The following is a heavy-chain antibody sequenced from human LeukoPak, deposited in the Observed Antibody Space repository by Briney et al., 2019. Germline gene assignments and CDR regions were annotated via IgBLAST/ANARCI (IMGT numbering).Heavy chain of an antibody. D-gene: IGHD3-16*01. Sequence: GGSLTLSCAASGFTFSSYAMSWVRQAPGKGLEWGSAISGSGGSTYYADSVKGRLTISRDNSKNTLYLQMNSLSAEDTAVYYCAKTSPSFLSGGGLDYWGQGTLVTVSS. CDR3: AKTSPSFLSGGGLDY. V-gene: IGHV3-23*01. CDR1: GFTFSSYA. J-gene: IGHJ4*02. CDR2: ISGSGGST.